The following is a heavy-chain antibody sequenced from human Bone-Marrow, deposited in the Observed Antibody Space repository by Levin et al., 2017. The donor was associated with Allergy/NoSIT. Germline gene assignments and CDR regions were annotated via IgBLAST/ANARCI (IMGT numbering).Heavy chain of an antibody. CDR3: ANSLEGYSYSLPDY. D-gene: IGHD5-18*01. CDR2: INPNSGAT. J-gene: IGHJ4*01. CDR1: GYSFSDYY. Sequence: SGESLKISCKASGYSFSDYYIHWVRQAPGQGLEWMGWINPNSGATNYDQKFRGRVTMTRDTSISTAYMELSRLRSDDTALYYCANSLEGYSYSLPDYWGHGTLVSVSS. V-gene: IGHV1-2*02.